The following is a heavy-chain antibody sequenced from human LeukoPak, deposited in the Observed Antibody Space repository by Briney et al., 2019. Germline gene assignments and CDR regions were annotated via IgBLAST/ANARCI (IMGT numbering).Heavy chain of an antibody. J-gene: IGHJ4*02. CDR2: IYYSGST. D-gene: IGHD2-2*01. V-gene: IGHV4-61*05. CDR1: GGSISSSSYY. CDR3: ARDWTQLVVPAFFDY. Sequence: SETLSLTCTVSGGSISSSSYYWGWIRQPPGKGLEWIGYIYYSGSTNYNPSLKSRVTISVDTSKNQFSPKLSSVTAADTAVYYCARDWTQLVVPAFFDYWGQGTLVTVSS.